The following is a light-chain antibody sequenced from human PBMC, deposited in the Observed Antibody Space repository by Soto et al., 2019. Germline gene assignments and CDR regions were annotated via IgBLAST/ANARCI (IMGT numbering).Light chain of an antibody. V-gene: IGKV1-16*02. Sequence: DIQMTQSPFSLSASVGDTVTITCRASQDMGKFFAWFQQKPRKAPKSLISAASGLQSGVPSKFSVSGSGTDIVLAINDLQPEDGATYYCHQYHSWPATFGGGTKVEI. CDR3: HQYHSWPAT. CDR2: AAS. J-gene: IGKJ4*01. CDR1: QDMGKF.